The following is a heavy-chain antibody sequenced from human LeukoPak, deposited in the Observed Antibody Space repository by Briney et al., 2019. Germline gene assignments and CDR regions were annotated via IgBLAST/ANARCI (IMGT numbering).Heavy chain of an antibody. CDR1: GDSVSSNSAA. J-gene: IGHJ4*02. CDR3: TRGQPQQWQMAYFDY. CDR2: TYYRAKWYS. D-gene: IGHD6-19*01. Sequence: SQTLSLTCAISGDSVSSNSAACNWIRQSPSRGLEWLGRTYYRAKWYSDYGDTVKSRVTINADTSKNQFSLQLNSVTPEDTAVYYCTRGQPQQWQMAYFDYWGQGILVTVSS. V-gene: IGHV6-1*01.